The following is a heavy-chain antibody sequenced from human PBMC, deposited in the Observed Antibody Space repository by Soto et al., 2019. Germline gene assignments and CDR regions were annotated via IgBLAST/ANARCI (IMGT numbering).Heavy chain of an antibody. D-gene: IGHD4-17*01. Sequence: RXSVKVSCKASAGTFSSYAISWVRQAPGQGLEWMGGIIPIFGTANYAQKFQGRVTITADESTSTAYMELSSLRSEDTAVYYCARDRVVVDYGGNSGVGYFQHWGQGTLVTGSS. J-gene: IGHJ1*01. CDR1: AGTFSSYA. CDR3: ARDRVVVDYGGNSGVGYFQH. CDR2: IIPIFGTA. V-gene: IGHV1-69*13.